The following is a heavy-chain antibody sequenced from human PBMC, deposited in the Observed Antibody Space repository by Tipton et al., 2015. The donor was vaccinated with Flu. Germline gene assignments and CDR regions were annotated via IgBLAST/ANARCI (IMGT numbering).Heavy chain of an antibody. Sequence: SLRLSCAASGFTFSSYEMNWVRQAPGKGLEWVSYISSSGSTIYYADSVKGRFTISRDNAKNSLYLQMNSLRAEDTAVYYCASSLQDFWSGYFGGHGLSRDYWGQGTLVTVSS. J-gene: IGHJ4*02. V-gene: IGHV3-48*03. CDR2: ISSSGSTI. D-gene: IGHD3-3*01. CDR3: ASSLQDFWSGYFGGHGLSRDY. CDR1: GFTFSSYE.